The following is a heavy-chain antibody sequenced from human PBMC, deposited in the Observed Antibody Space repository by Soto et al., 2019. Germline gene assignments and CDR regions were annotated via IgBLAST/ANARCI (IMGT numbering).Heavy chain of an antibody. J-gene: IGHJ4*02. CDR1: GGSISSGGYY. Sequence: SETLSLTCTVSGGSISSGGYYWSWIRQHPGKGLEWIGYIYYSGSTYYNPSLKSRVTISVDTSKNQFSLKLSSVTAADTAVYYCARAVETPSCHFDYWGQGTLVTVSS. V-gene: IGHV4-31*03. D-gene: IGHD2-15*01. CDR2: IYYSGST. CDR3: ARAVETPSCHFDY.